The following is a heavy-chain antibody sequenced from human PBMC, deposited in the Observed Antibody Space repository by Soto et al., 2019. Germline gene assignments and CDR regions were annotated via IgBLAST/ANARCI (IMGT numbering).Heavy chain of an antibody. Sequence: QVQLVQSGAEVKKPGASVKVSCKASGYTFTSYDINWVRQATGQGLEWMGWMNPNSGNTGYAQKFQGRVTMTRNTSIRTAYMELSSLRSENTAVYYCARGASLVPAATARFDPWGQGTLVTVSS. CDR1: GYTFTSYD. CDR3: ARGASLVPAATARFDP. V-gene: IGHV1-8*01. CDR2: MNPNSGNT. D-gene: IGHD2-2*01. J-gene: IGHJ5*02.